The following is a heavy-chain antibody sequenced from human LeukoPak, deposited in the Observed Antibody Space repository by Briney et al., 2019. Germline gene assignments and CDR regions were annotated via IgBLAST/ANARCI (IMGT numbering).Heavy chain of an antibody. J-gene: IGHJ4*02. D-gene: IGHD2-2*01. CDR3: ARGCSSTSCQKY. CDR2: ISAYNGNT. V-gene: IGHV1-18*04. CDR1: GYTFTSYY. Sequence: ASVKVSCKASGYTFTSYYMHWVRQAPGQGLEWMGWISAYNGNTNYAQKLQGRVTMTRDMSTSTVYMELSSLRSEDTAVYYCARGCSSTSCQKYWGQGTLVTVSS.